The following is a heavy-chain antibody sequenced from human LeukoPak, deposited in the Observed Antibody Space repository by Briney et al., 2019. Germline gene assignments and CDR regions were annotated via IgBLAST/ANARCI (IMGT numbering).Heavy chain of an antibody. D-gene: IGHD6-13*01. CDR1: GGSISSYY. J-gene: IGHJ6*02. Sequence: SETLSLTCTVSGGSISSYYWSWIRQPAGKGLEWIGRIYTSGSTNYNPSLKSRVTMSVDTCKNQFSLKLSSVTAADTAGDYCARDEQQLVPRGVDVWGQGTTVTVSS. V-gene: IGHV4-4*07. CDR3: ARDEQQLVPRGVDV. CDR2: IYTSGST.